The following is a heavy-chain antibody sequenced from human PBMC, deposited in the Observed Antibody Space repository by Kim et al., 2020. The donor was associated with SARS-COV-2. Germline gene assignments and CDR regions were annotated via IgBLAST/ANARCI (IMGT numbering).Heavy chain of an antibody. V-gene: IGHV3-21*01. CDR2: ISSSSSYI. D-gene: IGHD5-18*01. CDR3: ARSPTAMVFPYYFDY. CDR1: GFTFSSYS. J-gene: IGHJ4*02. Sequence: GGSLRLSCAASGFTFSSYSMNWVRQAPGKGLEWVSSISSSSSYIYYADSVKGRFTISRDNAKNSLYLQMNSLRAEDTAVYYCARSPTAMVFPYYFDYWGQGTLVTVSS.